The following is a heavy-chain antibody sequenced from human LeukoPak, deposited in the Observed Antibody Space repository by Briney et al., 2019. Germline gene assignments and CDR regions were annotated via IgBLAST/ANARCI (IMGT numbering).Heavy chain of an antibody. CDR3: ARVPGDYYDSSGYYAFDY. J-gene: IGHJ4*02. CDR1: GGSFSGYY. V-gene: IGHV4-34*01. CDR2: INHSGST. D-gene: IGHD3-22*01. Sequence: SETLSLTCAVSGGSFSGYYWSWIRQPPGKGLEWIGEINHSGSTNYNPSLKSRVTISVDTSKNQFSMKLSSVTAADTAVYYCARVPGDYYDSSGYYAFDYWGQGTLVTVSS.